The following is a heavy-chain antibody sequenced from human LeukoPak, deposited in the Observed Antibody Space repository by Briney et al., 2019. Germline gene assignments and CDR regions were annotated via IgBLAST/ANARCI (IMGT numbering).Heavy chain of an antibody. CDR3: TGGGFIYGGRTNGLAP. D-gene: IGHD3-16*01. V-gene: IGHV5-51*01. Sequence: GESLKISCKGSGYSFTSYWIAWVRQMPGKGLEWMGLIYPGDSDTRYSPSFQGQVTISADKSISTAYLQWSSLKASDTAMYYCTGGGFIYGGRTNGLAPGGKETRVTVSS. J-gene: IGHJ5*02. CDR1: GYSFTSYW. CDR2: IYPGDSDT.